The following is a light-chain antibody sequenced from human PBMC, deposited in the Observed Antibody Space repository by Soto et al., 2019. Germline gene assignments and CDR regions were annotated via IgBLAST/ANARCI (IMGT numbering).Light chain of an antibody. J-gene: IGLJ2*01. V-gene: IGLV1-44*01. CDR1: TSNIGTNH. Sequence: SPHTRPLTPPGPAGHRVAVTCSGGTSNIGTNHVNWYQQLPGTAPKLLIYGNNQRPSGVPDRFSGSRSGTSASLAISELQSEDKADYYCVAWDARLVGDVVLGGGTK. CDR2: GNN. CDR3: VAWDARLVGDVV.